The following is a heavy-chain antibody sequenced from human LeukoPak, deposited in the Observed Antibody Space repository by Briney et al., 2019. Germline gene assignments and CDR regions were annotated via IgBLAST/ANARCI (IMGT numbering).Heavy chain of an antibody. CDR3: ARGQTTDFWSGYHDFDY. CDR1: GGSLTNYY. CDR2: IYSSGST. Sequence: KPSETLSLTCTVSGGSLTNYYWSWIRRPAGKGLEWIGRIYSSGSTNYNPSLNSRVTMSVDTSKNQFSLKLSSVTAADTAVYYCARGQTTDFWSGYHDFDYWGQGTLVTVSS. V-gene: IGHV4-4*07. D-gene: IGHD3-3*01. J-gene: IGHJ4*02.